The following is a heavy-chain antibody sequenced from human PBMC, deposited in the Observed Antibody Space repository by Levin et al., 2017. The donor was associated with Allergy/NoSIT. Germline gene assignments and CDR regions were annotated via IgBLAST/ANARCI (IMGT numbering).Heavy chain of an antibody. J-gene: IGHJ4*02. D-gene: IGHD3-10*01. CDR2: ISSSGSTI. CDR3: ARGAVRGVIITLIDY. CDR1: GFTFSDYY. V-gene: IGHV3-11*01. Sequence: SCAASGFTFSDYYMSWIRQAPGKGLEWVSYISSSGSTIYYADSVKGRFTISRDNAKNSLYLQMNSLRAEDTAVYYCARGAVRGVIITLIDYWGQGTLVTVSS.